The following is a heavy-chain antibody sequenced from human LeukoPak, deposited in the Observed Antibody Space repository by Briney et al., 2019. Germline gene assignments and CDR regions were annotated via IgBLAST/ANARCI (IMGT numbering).Heavy chain of an antibody. CDR1: GGSISNYY. CDR3: ARGSRSNGWYQNFDY. D-gene: IGHD6-19*01. J-gene: IGHJ2*01. V-gene: IGHV4-59*01. Sequence: SETLSLTCTVSGGSISNYYWSWIRQPPGKGLEWIGYMYSSGSTNYNPSLKSRVTISIDASKNQFSLKLSSVTAADTAVYYCARGSRSNGWYQNFDYWGRGTLATVSS. CDR2: MYSSGST.